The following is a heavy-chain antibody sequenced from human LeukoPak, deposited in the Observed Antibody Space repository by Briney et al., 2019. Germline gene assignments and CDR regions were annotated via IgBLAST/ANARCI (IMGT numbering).Heavy chain of an antibody. CDR3: AKENRNHPGGWFDP. Sequence: ASVKVSCKASGYIFTTYYMNWVRQAPGQGFEWMGIINPSVGSTSYAQKFQGRVTMTRDTSTSTVYMELSSLRSDDTAVYYCAKENRNHPGGWFDPWGQGTLVTVSS. J-gene: IGHJ5*02. CDR2: INPSVGST. V-gene: IGHV1-46*01. CDR1: GYIFTTYY. D-gene: IGHD1-14*01.